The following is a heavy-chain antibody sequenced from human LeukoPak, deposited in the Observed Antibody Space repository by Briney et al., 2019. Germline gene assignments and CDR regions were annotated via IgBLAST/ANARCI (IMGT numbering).Heavy chain of an antibody. D-gene: IGHD3-10*01. CDR1: GGSVSSGGHY. CDR2: IYYNGHT. CDR3: ARLPTETAGMVWYYYYYMDV. V-gene: IGHV4-39*01. J-gene: IGHJ6*03. Sequence: PSETLSLTCTVAGGSVSSGGHYWGWIRQPPGKGLEWIGSIYYNGHTNYNPSLKSRVTISVDTSKNQFSLKLSSVTAADTAVYYCARLPTETAGMVWYYYYYMDVWGKGTTVTVSS.